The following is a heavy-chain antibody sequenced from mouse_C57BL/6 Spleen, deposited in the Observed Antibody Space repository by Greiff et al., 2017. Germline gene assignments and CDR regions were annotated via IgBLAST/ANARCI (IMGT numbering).Heavy chain of an antibody. Sequence: VQLQQSGAELMKPGASVKLSCKATGYTFTGYWIEWVKQRPGHGLEWIGEILPGSGSTNYNEKFKGKATFTADTSSNTDYMQRSSLTTEDSAIYYCARSLYGSSAWFAYWGQGTLVTVSA. CDR3: ARSLYGSSAWFAY. CDR2: ILPGSGST. V-gene: IGHV1-9*01. CDR1: GYTFTGYW. J-gene: IGHJ3*01. D-gene: IGHD1-1*01.